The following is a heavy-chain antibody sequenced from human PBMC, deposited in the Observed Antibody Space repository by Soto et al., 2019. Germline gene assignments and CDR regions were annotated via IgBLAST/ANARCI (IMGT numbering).Heavy chain of an antibody. CDR3: AKDPMFRGVIWRVDRRTYFDY. Sequence: QVQLVESGGGVVQPGRSLRLSCAASGFTFSSYGMHWVRQAPGKGLEWVAVISYDGSNKYYADSVKGRFTISRDNSKNTLYLQMNSLRAEDTAVYYCAKDPMFRGVIWRVDRRTYFDYWGQGTLVTVSS. CDR2: ISYDGSNK. J-gene: IGHJ4*02. V-gene: IGHV3-30*18. D-gene: IGHD3-10*01. CDR1: GFTFSSYG.